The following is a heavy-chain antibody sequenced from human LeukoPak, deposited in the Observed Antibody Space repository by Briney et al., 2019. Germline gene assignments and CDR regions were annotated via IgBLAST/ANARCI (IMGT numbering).Heavy chain of an antibody. CDR1: GYSITSGYY. Sequence: SETLSLTCAVSGYSITSGYYWAWIRQPPGKGLEWIGNIYHSGSTYYNASLKSRVTISVDTSKNQFSLKLSSVTAADTAGYYCARRYSNYFFDYWGQGTLVTVSS. V-gene: IGHV4-38-2*01. J-gene: IGHJ4*02. CDR2: IYHSGST. D-gene: IGHD4-11*01. CDR3: ARRYSNYFFDY.